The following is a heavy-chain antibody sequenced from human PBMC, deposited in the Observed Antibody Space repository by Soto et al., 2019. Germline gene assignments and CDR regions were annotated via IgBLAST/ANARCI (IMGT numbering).Heavy chain of an antibody. CDR3: ARGSAFIGLDY. CDR1: GFTVRSSY. Sequence: GGSLRLSCAASGFTVRSSYMSWVRQVPGKGLEWVSIIYSDDYTYYAASVKGRFTISRDNSRNTLYLQMSSLRAEDTAIYYCARGSAFIGLDYWGQGTPVTVSS. V-gene: IGHV3-66*01. D-gene: IGHD1-26*01. CDR2: IYSDDYT. J-gene: IGHJ4*02.